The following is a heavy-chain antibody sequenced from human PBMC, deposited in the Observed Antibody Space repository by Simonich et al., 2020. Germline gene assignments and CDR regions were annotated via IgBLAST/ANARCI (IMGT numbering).Heavy chain of an antibody. V-gene: IGHV4-59*08. Sequence: QVQLQESGPGLVKPSETLSLTCTVSGVSISSYYWSWIRQPPGKGLEWIWYIYYSGSTNYNPSLKSRVTISVDTSKNQFSLKLSSVTAADTAVYYCARHDRWLQFYFDYWGQGTLVTVSS. J-gene: IGHJ4*02. D-gene: IGHD5-12*01. CDR3: ARHDRWLQFYFDY. CDR2: IYYSGST. CDR1: GVSISSYY.